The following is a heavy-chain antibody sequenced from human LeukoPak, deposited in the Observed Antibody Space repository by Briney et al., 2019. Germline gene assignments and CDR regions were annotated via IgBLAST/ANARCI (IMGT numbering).Heavy chain of an antibody. J-gene: IGHJ4*02. CDR1: GGSISGSNYY. Sequence: SETLSLTCAVSGGSISGSNYYWGWIRQAPGKGLEWIGSIYYSGITHYNPSLKSRVTISVDMSTNHFSLRLSSVTAADTAVYYCARGRADSSSWYAYWGQGTLVTVSS. V-gene: IGHV4-39*07. D-gene: IGHD6-13*01. CDR2: IYYSGIT. CDR3: ARGRADSSSWYAY.